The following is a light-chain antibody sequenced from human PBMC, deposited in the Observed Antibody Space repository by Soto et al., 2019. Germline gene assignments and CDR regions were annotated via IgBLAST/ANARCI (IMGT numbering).Light chain of an antibody. J-gene: IGKJ1*01. CDR2: DAS. V-gene: IGKV1-5*01. Sequence: DSQMGQSRSTLSASVGDTVTVTCRASQSISSWLAWYQQKPGKAPKLLIYDASSLESGVPSRFSGSGSGTEFTLTISSLQPDDFATYYCQQYNSYWTFGQGTKVDIK. CDR1: QSISSW. CDR3: QQYNSYWT.